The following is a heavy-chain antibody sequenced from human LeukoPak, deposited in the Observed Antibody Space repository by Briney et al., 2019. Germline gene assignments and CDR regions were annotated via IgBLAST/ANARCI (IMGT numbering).Heavy chain of an antibody. D-gene: IGHD3-10*01. V-gene: IGHV1-69*04. CDR1: GGTFSSYA. CDR2: IIPILGIA. J-gene: IGHJ3*02. Sequence: SVKVSCKASGGTFSSYAISWVRQAPGQGLEWMGRIIPILGIANYAQEFQGRVTITADKSTSTAYMELSSLRSEDTAVYYCAREIEGITMASTGYAFDIWGQGTMVTVSS. CDR3: AREIEGITMASTGYAFDI.